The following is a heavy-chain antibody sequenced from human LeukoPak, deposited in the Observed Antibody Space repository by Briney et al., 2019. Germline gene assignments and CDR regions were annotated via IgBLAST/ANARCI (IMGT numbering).Heavy chain of an antibody. CDR2: INHSGST. CDR3: ARGGWFGPAVY. V-gene: IGHV4-34*01. CDR1: GGSFSGYY. D-gene: IGHD3-10*01. Sequence: PSETLSLTCAVYGGSFSGYYWSWIRQPPGKGLEWIGEINHSGSTNYNPSLKSRVTISVDTSKNQFSLKLSSVTAADTAVYYCARGGWFGPAVYWGQGTLVTVSS. J-gene: IGHJ4*02.